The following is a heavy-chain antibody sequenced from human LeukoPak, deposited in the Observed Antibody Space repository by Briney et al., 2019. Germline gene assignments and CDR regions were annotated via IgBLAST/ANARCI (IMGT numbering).Heavy chain of an antibody. J-gene: IGHJ4*02. CDR1: GGSISSYY. CDR2: IYYSGST. D-gene: IGHD5-18*01. Sequence: RTSETLSLTCTVSGGSISSYYWSWIRQPPGKGLEWIGYIYYSGSTNYNPSLKSRVTISVDTSKNQFSLKLSSVTAADTAVYYCARSPLWLRSYFDYWDQGTLVTVSS. V-gene: IGHV4-59*01. CDR3: ARSPLWLRSYFDY.